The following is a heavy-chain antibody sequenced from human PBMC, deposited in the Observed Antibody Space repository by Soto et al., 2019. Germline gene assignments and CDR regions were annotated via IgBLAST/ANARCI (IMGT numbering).Heavy chain of an antibody. D-gene: IGHD6-19*01. J-gene: IGHJ5*02. Sequence: ASVKVSCKASGYTFTSYAMHWLRQAPGQRLEWMGWINAGNGNTKYSQKFQGRVTITRATSASTAYMELSSLRSEDTAVYYCARDPRIAVAAGWFDPWXQGTLVTVSS. CDR1: GYTFTSYA. CDR3: ARDPRIAVAAGWFDP. V-gene: IGHV1-3*01. CDR2: INAGNGNT.